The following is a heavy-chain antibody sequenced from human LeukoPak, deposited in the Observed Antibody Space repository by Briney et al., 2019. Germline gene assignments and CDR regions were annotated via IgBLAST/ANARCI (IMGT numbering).Heavy chain of an antibody. D-gene: IGHD3-22*01. CDR2: INWNGGST. CDR1: GFTFSSYG. Sequence: GGSLRLSCAASGFTFSSYGMSWVRQAPGKGLEWVSGINWNGGSTGYADSVKGRFTISRDNAKNSLYLQMNSLRAEDTALYYCARVLSPTDSSGSFDYWGQGTLVTVSS. V-gene: IGHV3-20*04. J-gene: IGHJ4*02. CDR3: ARVLSPTDSSGSFDY.